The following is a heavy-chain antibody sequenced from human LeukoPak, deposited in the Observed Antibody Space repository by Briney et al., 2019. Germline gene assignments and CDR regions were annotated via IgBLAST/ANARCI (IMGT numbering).Heavy chain of an antibody. CDR1: GFTFSDYG. CDR2: TSYDESEK. D-gene: IGHD3-10*01. J-gene: IGHJ4*02. V-gene: IGHV3-30*18. Sequence: GGSLRLSCAASGFTFSDYGMNWVRQAPGKGLEWVAITSYDESEKYYVDSVKGRFTIPRDNAKNSLYLQMNSLRAEDTAVYYCAKLPVLLWFGELLSLDIREEPGFDYWGQGTLVTVSS. CDR3: AKLPVLLWFGELLSLDIREEPGFDY.